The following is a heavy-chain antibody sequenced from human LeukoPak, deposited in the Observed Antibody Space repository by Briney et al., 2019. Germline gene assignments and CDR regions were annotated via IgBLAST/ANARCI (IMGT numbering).Heavy chain of an antibody. CDR3: AREGYSGSDFDS. V-gene: IGHV4-59*01. Sequence: KPSETLSLTCAVSGGSISTYYWSWIRQSPGKGLEWIGYIYHNGNTNYNPSLKSRVTISVDTSKNHFSLKLNSVTTADTAVYYCAREGYSGSDFDSWGQGTLVTVSS. CDR1: GGSISTYY. D-gene: IGHD2-21*01. CDR2: IYHNGNT. J-gene: IGHJ4*02.